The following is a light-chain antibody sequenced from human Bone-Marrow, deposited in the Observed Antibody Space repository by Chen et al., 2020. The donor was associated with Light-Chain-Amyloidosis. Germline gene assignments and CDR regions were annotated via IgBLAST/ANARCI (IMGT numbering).Light chain of an antibody. CDR1: QTVITN. CDR2: DAS. V-gene: IGKV3-15*01. CDR3: QQYNNWPGT. Sequence: ETVMTQSPATLSVSPGDRATLSCRASQTVITNLAWYPQKPGQAPRLLIVDASTRATGVPARFSGSGSGTEFTLTISSLQSDDLAVYFCQQYNNWPGTFGQGTKVEIK. J-gene: IGKJ1*01.